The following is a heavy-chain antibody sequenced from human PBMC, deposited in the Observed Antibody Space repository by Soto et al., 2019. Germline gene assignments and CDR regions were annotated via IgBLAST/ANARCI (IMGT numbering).Heavy chain of an antibody. J-gene: IGHJ5*02. Sequence: GGSLRLSCAAPGCTFSSYAMSWVRQAPGTGLEWVSAISGSGGSTYYADSVKGRFTISRETSNNTLYLQMTRLSAEATAVYYCAKDPVAPRQRIPSWFDPWGQGTLVTVSS. CDR3: AKDPVAPRQRIPSWFDP. CDR1: GCTFSSYA. V-gene: IGHV3-23*01. D-gene: IGHD6-6*01. CDR2: ISGSGGST.